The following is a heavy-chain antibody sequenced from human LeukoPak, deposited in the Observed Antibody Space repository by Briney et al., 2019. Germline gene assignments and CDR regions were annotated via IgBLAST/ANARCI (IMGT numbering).Heavy chain of an antibody. D-gene: IGHD4-23*01. CDR3: VGFGVYGGL. V-gene: IGHV3-48*01. CDR2: ISGSSGTI. CDR1: GFSFSDYD. J-gene: IGHJ4*02. Sequence: PWGFLRLSCAASGFSFSDYDMHWVRQGKGKGLDWVAYISGSSGTIHYADSVRGRFSISRDNVQQSLYLQMNSLRAEDTAVYYCVGFGVYGGLWGQGTVVTVSP.